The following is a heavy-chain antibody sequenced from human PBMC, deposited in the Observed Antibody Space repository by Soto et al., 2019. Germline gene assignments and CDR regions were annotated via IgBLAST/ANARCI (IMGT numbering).Heavy chain of an antibody. CDR3: ARGQPYSSSWYTFYYYYGMDV. Sequence: QVQLVESGGGLVKPGGSLRLSCAASGFTFSDYYMSWIRQAPGKGLEWVSDISSSSSYTNYADSVKGRFTISRDNAKNSLYLQMNSLRAEDTAVYYCARGQPYSSSWYTFYYYYGMDVSGQGTTVTVSS. D-gene: IGHD6-13*01. J-gene: IGHJ6*02. CDR1: GFTFSDYY. V-gene: IGHV3-11*05. CDR2: ISSSSSYT.